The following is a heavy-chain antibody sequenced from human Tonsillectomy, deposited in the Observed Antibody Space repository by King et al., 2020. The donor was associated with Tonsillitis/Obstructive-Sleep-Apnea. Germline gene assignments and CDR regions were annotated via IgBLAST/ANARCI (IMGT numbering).Heavy chain of an antibody. J-gene: IGHJ4*02. D-gene: IGHD2-2*01. Sequence: VQLVESGGGLVQPGGSLRLSWAASGFTVSSNYMSWVRQPPGKWLEWVSVIYSGGSTYYADSVKGSFTISRDNSKNTLYLQMNSLRAEDTAVYYCARDVRGGYCSSTSCYVDYWGQGTLVTVSS. CDR2: IYSGGST. V-gene: IGHV3-66*01. CDR3: ARDVRGGYCSSTSCYVDY. CDR1: GFTVSSNY.